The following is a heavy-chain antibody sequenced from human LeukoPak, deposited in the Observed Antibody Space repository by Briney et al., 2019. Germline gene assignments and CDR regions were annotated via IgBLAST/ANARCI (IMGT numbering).Heavy chain of an antibody. Sequence: SETLSLTCTVSGGSISSSSYYWSWIRQPPGKGLEWIGYIYYSGSTNYNPSLKSRVTISVDTSKNQFSLKLSSVTAADTAVYYCARVNYYDSSGYKNPFDAFDIWGQGTMVTVSS. V-gene: IGHV4-61*01. J-gene: IGHJ3*02. CDR3: ARVNYYDSSGYKNPFDAFDI. D-gene: IGHD3-22*01. CDR1: GGSISSSSYY. CDR2: IYYSGST.